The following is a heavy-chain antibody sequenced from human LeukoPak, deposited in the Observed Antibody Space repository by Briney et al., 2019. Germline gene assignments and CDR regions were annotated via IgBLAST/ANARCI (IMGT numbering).Heavy chain of an antibody. CDR3: ARRVLRYSDCFHSGEGSFDP. Sequence: SETLSLTCTVSGASISSYYWCWIRQPPGKGLEWVGYIYTSGSTNYNSSLKSQVTISVATSKNQFSLKLSSVTAADTAVYYCARRVLRYSDCFHSGEGSFDPWGQGTLVTVSS. V-gene: IGHV4-4*09. J-gene: IGHJ5*02. D-gene: IGHD3-9*01. CDR2: IYTSGST. CDR1: GASISSYY.